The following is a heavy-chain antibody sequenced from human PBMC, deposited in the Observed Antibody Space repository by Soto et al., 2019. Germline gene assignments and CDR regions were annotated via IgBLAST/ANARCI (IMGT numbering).Heavy chain of an antibody. D-gene: IGHD3-3*01. CDR1: GGTINDFV. J-gene: IGHJ3*02. CDR2: IIPISNTA. V-gene: IGHV1-69*01. CDR3: ARVKWNCCSGYQAQLDI. Sequence: QEQLEQSGTKVKKPGSSVKVSCKASGGTINDFVISWVRQAPGQGLEWMGGIIPISNTANYGHKFQGRVTITADGVRTTGCMEQSSLRSNDTDVYYGARVKWNCCSGYQAQLDICGQWTLVTVSA.